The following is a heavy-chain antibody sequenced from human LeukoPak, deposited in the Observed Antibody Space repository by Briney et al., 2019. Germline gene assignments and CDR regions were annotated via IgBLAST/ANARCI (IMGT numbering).Heavy chain of an antibody. D-gene: IGHD3-9*01. V-gene: IGHV3-11*04. CDR1: GFTFSDYY. J-gene: IGHJ4*02. CDR3: ARDNTIRYFDSRGFDY. CDR2: ISSSGSTI. Sequence: PGGSPRLSCAASGFTFSDYYMSWIRQAPGKGLEWVSYISSSGSTIYYADSVKGRFTISRDNAKNSLYLQMNSLRAEDTAVYYCARDNTIRYFDSRGFDYWGQGTLVIVSS.